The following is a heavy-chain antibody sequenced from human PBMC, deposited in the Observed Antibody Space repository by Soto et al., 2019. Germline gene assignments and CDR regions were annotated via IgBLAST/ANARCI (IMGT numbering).Heavy chain of an antibody. CDR2: MNPNSGET. V-gene: IGHV1-8*01. D-gene: IGHD6-19*01. J-gene: IGHJ4*02. CDR3: ATSIAVAGAFDY. CDR1: GYTFTSYD. Sequence: ASVKVSCKASGYTFTSYDINWVRQATGQGLEWMGWMNPNSGETIYAQKFQGRVTMTEDTSTDTAYMELSSLRSEDTAVYYCATSIAVAGAFDYWGQGTLVTVSS.